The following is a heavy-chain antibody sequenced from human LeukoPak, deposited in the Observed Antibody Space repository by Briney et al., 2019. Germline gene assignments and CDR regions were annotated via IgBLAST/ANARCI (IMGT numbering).Heavy chain of an antibody. D-gene: IGHD3-22*01. J-gene: IGHJ3*02. CDR2: ISGSGGST. Sequence: GGTLRLSCAASGFTFSSYGMSWVRQAPGKGLEWVSAISGSGGSTYYADSVKGRFTISRDNSKNTLYLQMNSLRAEDTAVYYCARAVLSGYLKYDAFDIWGQGTMVTVSS. CDR1: GFTFSSYG. V-gene: IGHV3-23*01. CDR3: ARAVLSGYLKYDAFDI.